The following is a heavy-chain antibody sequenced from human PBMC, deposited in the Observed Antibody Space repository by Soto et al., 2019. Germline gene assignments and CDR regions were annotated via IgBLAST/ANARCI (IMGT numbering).Heavy chain of an antibody. D-gene: IGHD3-22*01. CDR1: GGSISSYY. CDR2: IYYSGST. Sequence: QVQLQESGPGLVKPSETLSLTCTVSGGSISSYYWSWIRQPPGKGLEWIGYIYYSGSTNYNPSLKSRVTISVDTSKNQFSLKLSSVTAADTAVYYCARGVKYYDSSYWGQGTLVTVSS. CDR3: ARGVKYYDSSY. J-gene: IGHJ4*02. V-gene: IGHV4-59*01.